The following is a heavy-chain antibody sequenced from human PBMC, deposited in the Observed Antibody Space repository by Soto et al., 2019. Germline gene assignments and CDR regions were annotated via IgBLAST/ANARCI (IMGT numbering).Heavy chain of an antibody. J-gene: IGHJ6*04. CDR2: ISGSADST. CDR1: GFTFSSFA. CDR3: AKTRGAMIYAISVYGMDV. D-gene: IGHD2-8*01. Sequence: PVGSLRLSCAASGFTFSSFALNWVSQAPGKGLEWVSIISGSADSTFYADSVKGRFTISRDNSKNMLYLQINSLRAEDTAVYYCAKTRGAMIYAISVYGMDVWGKGTTVTVSS. V-gene: IGHV3-23*01.